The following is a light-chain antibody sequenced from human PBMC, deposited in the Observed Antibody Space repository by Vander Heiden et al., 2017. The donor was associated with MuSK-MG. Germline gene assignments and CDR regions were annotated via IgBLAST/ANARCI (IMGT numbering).Light chain of an antibody. CDR3: SSWAGNLNGPKGR. J-gene: IGLJ2*01. Sequence: QSVLTQPPSASGTPGQRVTISCSGSSSKIGINTVTWYQHLPGTAPKLLSYIINQRPSGVPDRFSGSKSGTSASLAISGPQSEDEADYYCSSWAGNLNGPKGRLGGGTKL. V-gene: IGLV1-44*01. CDR2: IIN. CDR1: SSKIGINT.